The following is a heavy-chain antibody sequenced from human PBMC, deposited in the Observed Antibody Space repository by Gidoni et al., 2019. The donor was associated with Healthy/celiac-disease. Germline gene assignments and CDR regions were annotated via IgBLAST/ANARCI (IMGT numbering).Heavy chain of an antibody. CDR2: ISSSSSYI. J-gene: IGHJ4*02. CDR3: ARDDIDSIGYPDY. D-gene: IGHD3-22*01. Sequence: EVQLVESGGGLVKPGGSLRLSCAASGFPFSSYSMNWVRQAPGKGLEWVSSISSSSSYIYYADSMKVRFTISRDNAKNSLYLQMNSLRAEDTAVYYCARDDIDSIGYPDYWGQGTLVTVSS. V-gene: IGHV3-21*01. CDR1: GFPFSSYS.